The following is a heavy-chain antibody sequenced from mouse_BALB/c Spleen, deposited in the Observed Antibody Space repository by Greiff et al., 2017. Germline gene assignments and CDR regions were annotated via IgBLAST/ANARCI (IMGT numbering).Heavy chain of an antibody. CDR2: IDPSDRET. V-gene: IGHV1S127*01. D-gene: IGHD1-1*01. CDR3: ARIYGSSLDY. J-gene: IGHJ2*01. Sequence: QVQLQQSGPELEKPGASVKISCKASGYSFTSYWMHWVKQRPGQGLEWIGMIDPSDRETRLNQKFKDKATLTVDKSSSTAYMQLSSPTSEDSAVYYCARIYGSSLDYWGQGTTLTVSS. CDR1: GYSFTSYW.